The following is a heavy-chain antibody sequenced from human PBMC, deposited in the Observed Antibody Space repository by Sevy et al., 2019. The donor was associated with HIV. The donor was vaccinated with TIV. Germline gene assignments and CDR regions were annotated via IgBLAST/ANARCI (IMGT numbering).Heavy chain of an antibody. CDR2: IYSGGGT. V-gene: IGHV3-53*01. J-gene: IGHJ6*02. CDR3: ARGTRLRFLEWLSEDYYYGMDV. D-gene: IGHD3-3*01. Sequence: GGSLSLSCAASGFTVSSNYMSWVRQPPGKGLEWVSVIYSGGGTYYEDSLKGRLTISRNNSKKTLYLQMNSLRAEDTAVYYCARGTRLRFLEWLSEDYYYGMDVWGQGTTVTVSS. CDR1: GFTVSSNY.